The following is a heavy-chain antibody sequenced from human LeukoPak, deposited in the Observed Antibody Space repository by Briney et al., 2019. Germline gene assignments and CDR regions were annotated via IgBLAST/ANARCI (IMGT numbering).Heavy chain of an antibody. CDR3: ARRSAARDAFDI. CDR2: ISYDGSNK. J-gene: IGHJ3*02. D-gene: IGHD6-6*01. Sequence: GGSLRLSCAASGFTFSSYGMHWVRQAPGKGLEWVAVISYDGSNKYYADSVKGRFTISRDNAKNTLYLQMNSLRAEDTAVYYCARRSAARDAFDIWGQGTMVTVSS. CDR1: GFTFSSYG. V-gene: IGHV3-30*03.